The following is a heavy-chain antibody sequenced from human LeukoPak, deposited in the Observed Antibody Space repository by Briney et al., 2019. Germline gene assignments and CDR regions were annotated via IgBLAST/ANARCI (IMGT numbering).Heavy chain of an antibody. CDR1: GYTFTNYA. CDR2: SSAYNGNT. J-gene: IGHJ4*02. Sequence: ASVKVSCKTSGYTFTNYAISWVRQAPGQGLEWMGWSSAYNGNTDYAQKFQGRVTMTTDTSTSTAYMELRSLRSDDTAVYYCARSSSWQLTPFDYWGQGTLVTVSS. V-gene: IGHV1-18*01. D-gene: IGHD6-13*01. CDR3: ARSSSWQLTPFDY.